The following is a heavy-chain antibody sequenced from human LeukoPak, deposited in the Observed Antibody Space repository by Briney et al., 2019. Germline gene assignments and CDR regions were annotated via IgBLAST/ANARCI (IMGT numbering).Heavy chain of an antibody. J-gene: IGHJ6*03. Sequence: PGGSPRLSCAASGFTFSSYAMSWVRQAPGKGLEWVSAISGSGGSTYYADSVKGRFTISRDNSKNTLYLQMNSLRAEDTAVYYCARVLSGRGSLYDYYYYMDVWGKGTTVTISS. D-gene: IGHD3-10*01. CDR1: GFTFSSYA. CDR2: ISGSGGST. V-gene: IGHV3-23*01. CDR3: ARVLSGRGSLYDYYYYMDV.